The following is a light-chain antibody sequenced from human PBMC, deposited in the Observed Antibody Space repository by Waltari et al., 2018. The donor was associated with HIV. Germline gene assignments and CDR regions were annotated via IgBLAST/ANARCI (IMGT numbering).Light chain of an antibody. J-gene: IGLJ2*01. CDR2: EVR. CDR1: SSDVGGYNY. Sequence: QSALTQPASVSGSPGQSITISCTGTSSDVGGYNYVSWYQQHPGKVPKLMIYEVRSRPSGVSSRFSGSKSANTASLTISGLQAEDEADYYCSSYTTSGTVLFGGGTKLTVL. V-gene: IGLV2-14*01. CDR3: SSYTTSGTVL.